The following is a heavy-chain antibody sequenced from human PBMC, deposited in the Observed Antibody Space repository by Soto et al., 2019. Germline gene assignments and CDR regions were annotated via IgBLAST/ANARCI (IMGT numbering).Heavy chain of an antibody. CDR3: AHKGQRVGDWFDP. D-gene: IGHD6-6*01. V-gene: IGHV2-5*01. CDR1: GFSLSTVGVG. Sequence: QITLKESGPTLVKPTQTLTLTCTFSGFSLSTVGVGVGWIRQPPGKALQWLALTYWNGDKYYCPSLTNRLTITQDTSKSQAVMTMTDMDPLDAGTFFCAHKGQRVGDWFDPWGHGTLVTVSS. CDR2: TYWNGDK. J-gene: IGHJ5*02.